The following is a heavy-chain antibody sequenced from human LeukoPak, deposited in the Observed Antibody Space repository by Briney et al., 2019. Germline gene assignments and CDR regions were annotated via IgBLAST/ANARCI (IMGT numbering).Heavy chain of an antibody. CDR2: IGNSFSI. CDR3: ARDGGYSYENDY. V-gene: IGHV3-48*01. D-gene: IGHD5-18*01. Sequence: PGGSLRLSCAASGFRFSDYSMNWVRQAPGKGLEWVSYIGNSFSIYYADSVKGRFTISRDNARNSLYLQINSLRAEDTAVYYCARDGGYSYENDYWGQGTLVTVSS. J-gene: IGHJ4*02. CDR1: GFRFSDYS.